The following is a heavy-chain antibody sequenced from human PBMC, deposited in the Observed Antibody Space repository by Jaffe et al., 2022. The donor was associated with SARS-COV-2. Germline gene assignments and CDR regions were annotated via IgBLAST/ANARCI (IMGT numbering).Heavy chain of an antibody. CDR1: GFTVSSNY. Sequence: EVQLVESGGGLIQPGRSLRLSCVASGFTVSSNYMSWFRQAPGKGLEWVSVIWRGGDTSYVDSVKGRFTISRDNSRNTLFLQMNSLRTEDTAVYYCARGRPGYGDYDYWGQGTLVTVSS. J-gene: IGHJ4*02. V-gene: IGHV3-53*03. CDR2: IWRGGDT. CDR3: ARGRPGYGDYDY. D-gene: IGHD4-17*01.